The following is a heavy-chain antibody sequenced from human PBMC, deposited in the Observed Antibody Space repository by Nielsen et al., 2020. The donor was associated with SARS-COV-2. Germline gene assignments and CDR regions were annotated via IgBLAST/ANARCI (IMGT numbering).Heavy chain of an antibody. CDR3: AKELEVCCHYMDV. J-gene: IGHJ6*03. V-gene: IGHV3-21*01. CDR1: GFTFSSFA. Sequence: GGSLRLSCEASGFTFSSFAMNWVRQAPGKGLEWVSSISSSRTYISYADSVKGRFTISRDNAQSSLYLQMNSLRDEDTAVYFCAKELEVCCHYMDVWGKGTTVTVSS. D-gene: IGHD5/OR15-5a*01. CDR2: ISSSRTYI.